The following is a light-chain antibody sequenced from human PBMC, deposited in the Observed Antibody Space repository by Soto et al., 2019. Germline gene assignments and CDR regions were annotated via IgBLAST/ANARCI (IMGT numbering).Light chain of an antibody. CDR3: QHYSSAPNT. CDR1: QDIIYY. J-gene: IGKJ2*01. Sequence: DIRMTQSPSSLSAFVGDTVTITCRASQDIIYYLAWYQQKPGKIPKLLIHSASTLQTGVQSRFSGTGSGTVFNLTTNNLQPEDVATYYGQHYSSAPNTFSQGSRLEIK. CDR2: SAS. V-gene: IGKV1-27*01.